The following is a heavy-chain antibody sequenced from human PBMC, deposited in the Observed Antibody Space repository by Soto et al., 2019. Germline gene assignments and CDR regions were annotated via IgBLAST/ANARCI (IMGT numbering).Heavy chain of an antibody. CDR1: GGTFSSYT. J-gene: IGHJ6*02. Sequence: QVQLVQSGAEVKKPGSSVKVSCKASGGTFSSYTISWVRQAPGQGREWMARIIPILGIANYAQKFQGRVTITADKSTSTAYMELSSLRSEDTAVYYCARFRGSYGMDVWGQGTTVTVSS. V-gene: IGHV1-69*02. CDR2: IIPILGIA. CDR3: ARFRGSYGMDV. D-gene: IGHD3-10*01.